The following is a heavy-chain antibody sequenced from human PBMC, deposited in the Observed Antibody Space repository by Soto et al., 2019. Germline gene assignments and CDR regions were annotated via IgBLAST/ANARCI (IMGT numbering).Heavy chain of an antibody. CDR2: ISYDGRTE. CDR1: GFTFSRYS. D-gene: IGHD2-2*01. J-gene: IGHJ6*02. V-gene: IGHV3-30-3*01. Sequence: QVQLVESGGGVVQPGRSLRLSCAASGFTFSRYSMHWVRQAPGKGLEWVAVISYDGRTEYYADSVKGRFTISRDTSKNTLYLQMHSLSPEDTAMYFCSRDELVVIPSAKFHYYYGMDVWGQGTTVTVSS. CDR3: SRDELVVIPSAKFHYYYGMDV.